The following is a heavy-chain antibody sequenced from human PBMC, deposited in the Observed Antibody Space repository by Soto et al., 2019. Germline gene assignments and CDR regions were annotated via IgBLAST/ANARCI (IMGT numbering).Heavy chain of an antibody. CDR1: GGSVSSSNW. CDR2: IYHSGSA. V-gene: IGHV4-4*02. CDR3: ARVPGVVVSADDAFDI. Sequence: QVQLQESGAGLVKPSGTLSLTCAVSGGSVSSSNWWSWVRQAPGKGLEWRGEIYHSGSAHYNPSLKSPGTIFLSKSKNQFSLRLTSVTAADTAVYYCARVPGVVVSADDAFDIWGPGTRVIVSS. D-gene: IGHD2-21*02. J-gene: IGHJ3*02.